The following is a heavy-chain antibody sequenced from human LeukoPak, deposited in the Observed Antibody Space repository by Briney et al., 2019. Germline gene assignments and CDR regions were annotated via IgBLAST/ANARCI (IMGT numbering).Heavy chain of an antibody. J-gene: IGHJ4*02. D-gene: IGHD4-17*01. Sequence: GGSLRLSCAASGFTFSSYWMSWVRQAPGKGLEWVANIKQDGSEKYYVDSVKGRFTISRDNAKNSLYLQMNSLRAEDTAVYYCARGSGTDYGDYLGYWGQGTTVTVSS. CDR1: GFTFSSYW. CDR3: ARGSGTDYGDYLGY. CDR2: IKQDGSEK. V-gene: IGHV3-7*01.